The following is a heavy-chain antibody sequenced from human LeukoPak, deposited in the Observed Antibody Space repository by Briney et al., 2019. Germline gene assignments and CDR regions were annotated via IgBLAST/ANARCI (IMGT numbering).Heavy chain of an antibody. CDR2: IYYSGST. CDR3: AREREYYYDSSGYYRDAFDI. D-gene: IGHD3-22*01. J-gene: IGHJ3*02. V-gene: IGHV4-61*08. CDR1: GGSISSGDYY. Sequence: SQTLSLTCTVSGGSISSGDYYCSWIRQPPGKGLEWIGYIYYSGSTNYNPSLKSRVTISVDTSKHHFSLKLSSVTAADTAVYYCAREREYYYDSSGYYRDAFDIWGQGTMVTVSS.